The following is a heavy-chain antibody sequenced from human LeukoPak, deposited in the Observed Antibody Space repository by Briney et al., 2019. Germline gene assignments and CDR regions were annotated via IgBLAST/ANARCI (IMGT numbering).Heavy chain of an antibody. D-gene: IGHD3-10*01. CDR1: GGSISSSSYY. V-gene: IGHV4-39*07. CDR2: INHSGST. Sequence: PSETLSLTCTVSGGSISSSSYYWGWIRQPPGKGLEWIGEINHSGSTNYNPSLKSRVTISVDTSKNQFSLKLSSVTAADTAVYYCARGSYGSGSYKLWGQGTLVTVSS. CDR3: ARGSYGSGSYKL. J-gene: IGHJ4*02.